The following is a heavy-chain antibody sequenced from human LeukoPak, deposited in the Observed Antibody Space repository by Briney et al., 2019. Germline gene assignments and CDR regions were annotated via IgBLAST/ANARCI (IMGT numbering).Heavy chain of an antibody. Sequence: PGRSLRLSCAASGFTFSSYGMHWLRQAPGKGLEWVAVIWYDGSNKYYADSVKGRFTISRDNSKNTLYLQMNSLRAEDRAVYYCARDHANCGGDCYSPPFDYWGQGTLVTVSS. J-gene: IGHJ4*02. CDR1: GFTFSSYG. V-gene: IGHV3-33*01. CDR2: IWYDGSNK. CDR3: ARDHANCGGDCYSPPFDY. D-gene: IGHD2-21*02.